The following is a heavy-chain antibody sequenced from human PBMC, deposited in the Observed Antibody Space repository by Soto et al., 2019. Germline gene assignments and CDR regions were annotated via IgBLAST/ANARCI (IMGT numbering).Heavy chain of an antibody. Sequence: GGSLRLSCAASGFTFSSYAMSWVRQAPGKGLEWVSAISGSGGSTYYADSVKGRFTISRDNSKNTLYLQMNSLRAEDTAVYYCAREYYDFWSGYYIWAFDIWGQGTMVTVSS. CDR1: GFTFSSYA. CDR3: AREYYDFWSGYYIWAFDI. D-gene: IGHD3-3*01. V-gene: IGHV3-23*01. CDR2: ISGSGGST. J-gene: IGHJ3*02.